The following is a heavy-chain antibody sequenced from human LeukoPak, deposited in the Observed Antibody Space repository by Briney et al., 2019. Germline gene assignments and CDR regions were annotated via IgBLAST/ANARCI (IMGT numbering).Heavy chain of an antibody. Sequence: GGSLRLSCAASGFTFTTYWMSWVRQAPGKGLEWVANIKQDGNEKYYVDSVKGRFTIARDNAKNSVYLEMNSLRADDTAVYYCVRDNGGTSPFDYWGQGTLVTVSS. CDR3: VRDNGGTSPFDY. J-gene: IGHJ4*02. CDR1: GFTFTTYW. V-gene: IGHV3-7*01. CDR2: IKQDGNEK. D-gene: IGHD4-23*01.